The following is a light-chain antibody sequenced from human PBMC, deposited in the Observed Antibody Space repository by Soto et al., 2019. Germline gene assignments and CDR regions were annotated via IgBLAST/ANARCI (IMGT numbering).Light chain of an antibody. Sequence: QSVLTQLPSVSGAPGQRVTISCTGSSSNIGAGYDVHWYQQLPGTAPKLLIYGNSNRPSGVPDRFSGSKSGTSASLAITGLQAEDEADYYCQSYDSSLSGQGVFGTGTKVTVL. CDR2: GNS. CDR3: QSYDSSLSGQGV. CDR1: SSNIGAGYD. V-gene: IGLV1-40*01. J-gene: IGLJ1*01.